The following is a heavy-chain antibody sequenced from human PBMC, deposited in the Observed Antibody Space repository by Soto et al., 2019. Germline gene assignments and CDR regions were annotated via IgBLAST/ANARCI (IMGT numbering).Heavy chain of an antibody. D-gene: IGHD3-10*01. CDR2: IYYSGNT. Sequence: QVQLRESGPGLVKPSETLSLTCTVSGGSISTYYWSWIRQPPGKGLAWIGYIYYSGNTSYNPSLNGPVTMSVDTSRNQLLLQLNSVTAADTAVYYCARESAGSGKNNWFDPWGQGALVTVSS. CDR3: ARESAGSGKNNWFDP. J-gene: IGHJ5*02. V-gene: IGHV4-59*01. CDR1: GGSISTYY.